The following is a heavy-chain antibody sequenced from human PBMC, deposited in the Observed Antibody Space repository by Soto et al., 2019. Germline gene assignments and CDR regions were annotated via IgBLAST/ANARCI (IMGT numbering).Heavy chain of an antibody. J-gene: IGHJ4*02. Sequence: GASVKVSCKASGYTFTSYAMHWVRQAPGQRLEWMGWINAGNGNTKYSQKFQGRFTITRDTSANTAFMELTSLRSEDTAVYYCARDLGVTGPLDYWGQGTLVTVSS. CDR2: INAGNGNT. V-gene: IGHV1-3*01. CDR3: ARDLGVTGPLDY. CDR1: GYTFTSYA. D-gene: IGHD3-3*01.